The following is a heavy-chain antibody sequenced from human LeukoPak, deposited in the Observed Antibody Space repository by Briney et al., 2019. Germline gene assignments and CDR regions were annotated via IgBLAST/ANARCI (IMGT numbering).Heavy chain of an antibody. V-gene: IGHV3-23*01. Sequence: GGSRRLSCAASGFTFSSYAMSWVRQAAGKRLEWDSAISGSGGSTYYADSVKGRFTISRDNSKNTLYLQMNSLRAEDTAVYYCANPSYSSGWYYFDYWGQGTLVTVSS. D-gene: IGHD6-19*01. CDR2: ISGSGGST. CDR3: ANPSYSSGWYYFDY. J-gene: IGHJ4*02. CDR1: GFTFSSYA.